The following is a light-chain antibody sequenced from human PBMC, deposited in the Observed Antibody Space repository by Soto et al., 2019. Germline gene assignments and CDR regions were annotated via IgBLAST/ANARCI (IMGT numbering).Light chain of an antibody. CDR1: SSNIGAPYN. J-gene: IGLJ1*01. CDR2: GNS. CDR3: QSYDSSLSGYV. Sequence: QSVLTHPPSGSGAPRQRVTISCTGSSSNIGAPYNVHWYQQLPGTAPKLLIYGNSNRPSGVPDRFSGSKSGTSASLAITGLQSEDEADYYCQSYDSSLSGYVFGTGTKVTVI. V-gene: IGLV1-40*01.